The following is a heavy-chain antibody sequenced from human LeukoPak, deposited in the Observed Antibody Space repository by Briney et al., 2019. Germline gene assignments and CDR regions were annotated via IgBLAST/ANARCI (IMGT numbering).Heavy chain of an antibody. D-gene: IGHD2-15*01. CDR2: FQYGGAT. J-gene: IGHJ5*02. V-gene: IGHV4-39*01. CDR1: GDSISRSSSC. CDR3: ARHVSDCSAGSCYSYFDP. Sequence: SSETLSLTCTVSGDSISRSSSCWGWIRQPPGKGLEWIGSFQYGGATYYNPSLKSRVTKSVDTSKNQFSLKLNSVTAADTAVYYCARHVSDCSAGSCYSYFDPWGQGTLVTVSS.